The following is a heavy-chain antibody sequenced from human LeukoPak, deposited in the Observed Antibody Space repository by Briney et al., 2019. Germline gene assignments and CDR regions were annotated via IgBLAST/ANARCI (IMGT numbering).Heavy chain of an antibody. V-gene: IGHV1-3*01. CDR3: ARGGAGGHNDY. D-gene: IGHD3-16*01. J-gene: IGHJ4*02. CDR2: INAGNGNT. CDR1: GYTFTSYA. Sequence: ASVKVSCKASGYTFTSYAMHWVRQAPGQRLEWMGWINAGNGNTKYSQRFQGRVTITRDTSASTAYMELSSLRSEDTAVYYCARGGAGGHNDYWGQGTLVTVSS.